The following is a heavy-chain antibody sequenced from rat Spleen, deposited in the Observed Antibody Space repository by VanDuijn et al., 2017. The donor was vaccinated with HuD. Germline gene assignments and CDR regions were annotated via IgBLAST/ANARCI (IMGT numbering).Heavy chain of an antibody. CDR1: GFTFSSFA. CDR3: TKRGYDGYTPFDY. V-gene: IGHV5-17*01. J-gene: IGHJ2*01. D-gene: IGHD1-12*03. Sequence: EVQLVESDGGLVQPGRSLKLSCAASGFTFSSFAMAWVRQAPKKGLEWVATITSDGSRTFYPDSVKGRFTISRDNANSTLYLQMDSLRSEDTATYYCTKRGYDGYTPFDYWGQGVMVTVSS. CDR2: ITSDGSRT.